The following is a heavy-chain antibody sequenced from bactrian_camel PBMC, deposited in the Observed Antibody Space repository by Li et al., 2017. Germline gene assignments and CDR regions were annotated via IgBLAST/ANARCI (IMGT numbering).Heavy chain of an antibody. Sequence: HVQLVESGGASVQAGDSLTLSCAASGLHDHIGYCMGWFRRPSGKEREGLATIDSRGITAYADSVKGRFTISKDNVLNILYLQMDNLKPEDSATYRCAASWDVTAREALGSIASPEFGYWGEGTQVTVS. D-gene: IGHD3*01. J-gene: IGHJ6*01. CDR1: GLHDHIGYC. V-gene: IGHV3S55*01. CDR3: AASWDVTAREALGSIASPEFGY. CDR2: IDSRGIT.